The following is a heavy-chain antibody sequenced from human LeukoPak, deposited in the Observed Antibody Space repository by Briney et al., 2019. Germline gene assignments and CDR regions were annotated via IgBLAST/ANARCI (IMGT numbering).Heavy chain of an antibody. CDR1: GFTFSSYA. J-gene: IGHJ3*02. V-gene: IGHV3-64*01. Sequence: GGSLRLSCAASGFTFSSYAMHWVRQAPGKGLEYVSAISSNGGSTYYANSVKGRFTISRDNSKNTLYLQMGSLRAEDMAVYYCARGATPSGAFDIWGQGTMVTVSS. CDR3: ARGATPSGAFDI. CDR2: ISSNGGST.